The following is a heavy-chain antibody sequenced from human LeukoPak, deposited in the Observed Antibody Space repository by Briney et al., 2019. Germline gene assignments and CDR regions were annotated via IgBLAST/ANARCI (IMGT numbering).Heavy chain of an antibody. D-gene: IGHD3-10*01. CDR3: AKTLSAYYYGSGSHEFDC. Sequence: GGSLRLSCAASRFTFSSYAMSWVRQAPGKGLEWVSAISGSGGSTYYAGSVKGRFTISRDNSKNTLYLQMNSLRAEDTAVYYCAKTLSAYYYGSGSHEFDCWGQGTLVTVSS. J-gene: IGHJ4*02. CDR1: RFTFSSYA. CDR2: ISGSGGST. V-gene: IGHV3-23*01.